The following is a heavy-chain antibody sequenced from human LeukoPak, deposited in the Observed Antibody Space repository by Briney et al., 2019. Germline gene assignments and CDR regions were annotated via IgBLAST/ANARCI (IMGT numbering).Heavy chain of an antibody. J-gene: IGHJ6*03. D-gene: IGHD3-16*01. V-gene: IGHV3-9*03. CDR2: ITWNSDNI. CDR1: GFTFSSYW. Sequence: GGSLRLSCAASGFTFSSYWMHWVRQAPGKGLVWVSGITWNSDNIEYADSVKGRFTISRDNAKNSLYLQMNSLRAEDMALYYCAKGGGGRLIYYYYMDVWGKGTTVTVSS. CDR3: AKGGGGRLIYYYYMDV.